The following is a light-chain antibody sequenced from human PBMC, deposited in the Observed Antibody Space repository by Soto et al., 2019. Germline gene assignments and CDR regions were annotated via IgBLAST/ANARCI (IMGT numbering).Light chain of an antibody. V-gene: IGKV3-15*01. CDR3: HQYNNWPPST. CDR1: QSVSIN. CDR2: DKS. Sequence: EIVMTQSPATLSVCPGERARRCCRSSQSVSINLAWYQQKPGQAPRLLXFDKSSRAPGVPARFSGSGTGTDFTLTINSLQSEDFGVYYCHQYNNWPPSTFGQGTRLEIK. J-gene: IGKJ5*01.